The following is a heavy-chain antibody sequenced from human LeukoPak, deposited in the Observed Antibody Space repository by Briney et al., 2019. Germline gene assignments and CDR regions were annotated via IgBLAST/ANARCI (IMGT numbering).Heavy chain of an antibody. CDR3: ARDPNIAVAGIYYFDY. J-gene: IGHJ4*02. CDR1: GGTFSSYA. V-gene: IGHV1-69*06. CDR2: IIPIFGTA. Sequence: SVKVSCKASGGTFSSYAISWVRQAPGQGLEWMGGIIPIFGTANYAQKFQGRVTITADKSTSTAYMELSSLRSEDTAVYYCARDPNIAVAGIYYFDYWGQGTLVTVSS. D-gene: IGHD6-19*01.